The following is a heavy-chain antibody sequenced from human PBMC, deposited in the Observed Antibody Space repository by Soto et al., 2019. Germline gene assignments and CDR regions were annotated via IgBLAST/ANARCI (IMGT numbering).Heavy chain of an antibody. Sequence: VQLVESGGGLVKPGGSLRLSCAASGFTFSDYYMSWIRQAPGQGLEWVSYISSSGSTIYYTDSVKGRFTISRDNAKNSLYLQMNSLRAEDTAVYYCAREELEQQLVSGWFDPWGQGTLVTVSS. CDR2: ISSSGSTI. CDR3: AREELEQQLVSGWFDP. V-gene: IGHV3-11*01. CDR1: GFTFSDYY. J-gene: IGHJ5*02. D-gene: IGHD6-13*01.